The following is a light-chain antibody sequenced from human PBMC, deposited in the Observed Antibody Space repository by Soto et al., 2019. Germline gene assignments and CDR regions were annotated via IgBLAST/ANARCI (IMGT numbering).Light chain of an antibody. CDR2: DAS. V-gene: IGKV1-33*01. J-gene: IGKJ3*01. CDR3: QQYDDLLLFT. Sequence: DIQMTQSPSSLSASVGDRVTITCQASQDISNYLHWYQQTPGKASKLLIYDASNLETGVPSRFSGSGSGTDFTFTISSLQPEDIATYYCQQYDDLLLFTFGPGTKVDIK. CDR1: QDISNY.